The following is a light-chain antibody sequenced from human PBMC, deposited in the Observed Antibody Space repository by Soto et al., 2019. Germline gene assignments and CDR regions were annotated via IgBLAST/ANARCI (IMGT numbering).Light chain of an antibody. CDR2: GAS. Sequence: ALQMTQSPSSLSASVGDRVTITCRASQVIRNDLGWYQQKPGKAPKLLIYGASTLQSGVPSRFSGSGSGTDFTLTISSLQPEDFATYYCLHDHNYPWTFGQGTKVDFK. J-gene: IGKJ1*01. V-gene: IGKV1-6*01. CDR3: LHDHNYPWT. CDR1: QVIRND.